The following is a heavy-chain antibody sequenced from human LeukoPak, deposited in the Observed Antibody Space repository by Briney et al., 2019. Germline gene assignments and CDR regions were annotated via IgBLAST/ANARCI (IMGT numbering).Heavy chain of an antibody. Sequence: SETLSLTCAVYGGSFSGYYWSWIRQPPGKGLEWIGEINHSGSTNYNPSLKSRVTISVDTSKNQFSLKLSSVTAADTTVYYCARGKERFGYSYDYYYYGMDVWGQGTTVTVSS. CDR3: ARGKERFGYSYDYYYYGMDV. V-gene: IGHV4-34*01. J-gene: IGHJ6*02. CDR2: INHSGST. D-gene: IGHD5-18*01. CDR1: GGSFSGYY.